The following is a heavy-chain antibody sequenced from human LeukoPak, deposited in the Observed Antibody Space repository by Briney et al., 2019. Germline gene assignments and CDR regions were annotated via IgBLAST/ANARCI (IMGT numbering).Heavy chain of an antibody. CDR1: GFPFSSYW. CDR3: ARIIVGATGIDY. CDR2: INTDGYST. V-gene: IGHV3-74*01. J-gene: IGHJ4*02. Sequence: GGSLRLSCAASGFPFSSYWMHWVRQAPGKGLVWVSRINTDGYSTSHADSVKGRFTISRDNAKNTLYLQMNSLRVEDTAVYYCARIIVGATGIDYWGQGTLVTISS. D-gene: IGHD1-26*01.